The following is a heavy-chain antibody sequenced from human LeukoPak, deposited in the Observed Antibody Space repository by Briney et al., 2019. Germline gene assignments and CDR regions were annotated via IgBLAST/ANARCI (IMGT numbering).Heavy chain of an antibody. CDR1: GGTFSSYA. CDR3: ARGYDSSGYYYGEEGYYFDY. Sequence: GASVKVSCKASGGTFSSYAISWVRQAPGQGLEWMGGIIPIFGTANYAQKFQGRVTITADESTSTAYMELSSLRSEDTAVYYCARGYDSSGYYYGEEGYYFDYWGQGTLVTVSS. V-gene: IGHV1-69*13. CDR2: IIPIFGTA. J-gene: IGHJ4*02. D-gene: IGHD3-22*01.